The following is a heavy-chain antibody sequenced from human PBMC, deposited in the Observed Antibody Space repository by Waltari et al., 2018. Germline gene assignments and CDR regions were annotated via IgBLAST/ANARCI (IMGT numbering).Heavy chain of an antibody. CDR3: ARRGSPRAGGAFDI. J-gene: IGHJ3*02. V-gene: IGHV4-38-2*01. Sequence: QVQLQESGPGLVKPSETLSLTCAVSGYSISTGYYWGWIRQPPGKGLEWIGSIYHSGRTYYNPPLKSRVTISVDTSKNQFSLKLSSVTAADTAVYYCARRGSPRAGGAFDIWGQGTMVTVSS. CDR2: IYHSGRT. D-gene: IGHD3-16*01. CDR1: GYSISTGYY.